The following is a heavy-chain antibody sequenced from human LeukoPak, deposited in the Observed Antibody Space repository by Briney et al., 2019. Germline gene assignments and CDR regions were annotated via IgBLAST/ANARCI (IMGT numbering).Heavy chain of an antibody. J-gene: IGHJ4*02. CDR1: GGSISNYY. CDR3: ARFGITVVRGGKYYFDY. D-gene: IGHD3-10*01. Sequence: SETLSLTCTVSGGSISNYYWSWIRQPPGKGLEWIGHIYYSGATKYNPSLKGRITISVDTSKNQFSPMLSSVTAADTAVYYCARFGITVVRGGKYYFDYWGQGTLVTVSS. V-gene: IGHV4-59*08. CDR2: IYYSGAT.